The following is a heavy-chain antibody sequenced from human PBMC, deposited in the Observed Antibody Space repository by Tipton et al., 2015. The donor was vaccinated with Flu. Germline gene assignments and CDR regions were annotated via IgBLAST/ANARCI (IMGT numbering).Heavy chain of an antibody. CDR3: ARQLEAATRSSS. CDR2: IYYSGTT. V-gene: IGHV4-39*07. J-gene: IGHJ4*02. CDR1: GDSISTTIYY. D-gene: IGHD1-1*01. Sequence: TLSLTCTVSGDSISTTIYYWGWVRQPPGKGLEWIGSIYYSGTTYYNPSLKSRVTISVDSSKNEFSLTLASLTAADTAVYYCARQLEAATRSSSWGQGTLVTVSS.